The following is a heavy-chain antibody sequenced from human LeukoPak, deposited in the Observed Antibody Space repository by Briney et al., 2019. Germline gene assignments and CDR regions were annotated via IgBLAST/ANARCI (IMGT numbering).Heavy chain of an antibody. CDR2: IYNDGNT. J-gene: IGHJ6*04. D-gene: IGHD2-21*02. CDR3: ARDREVVTARAQMDA. Sequence: GGSLRLSCAVSGFTVSSNHMSWVRQAPGKGLEWVSVIYNDGNTYYTDPVKGRFTISRDNSKNTVFLQMNSLRAEDTAMYYCARDREVVTARAQMDAWGKGTTVTVSS. CDR1: GFTVSSNH. V-gene: IGHV3-53*01.